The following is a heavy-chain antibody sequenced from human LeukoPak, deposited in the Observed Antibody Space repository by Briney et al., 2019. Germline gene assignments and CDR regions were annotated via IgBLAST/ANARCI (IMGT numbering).Heavy chain of an antibody. Sequence: GGSLRLSCEASGFAFNTYWMHWVRQVPGKGLVWVSRINGDGSSTSYADSVKGRFPLSRDNAKNTLYLQMNSLRAEDTAVYYCARDRIYSKDYWGQGTLVTVSS. V-gene: IGHV3-74*01. D-gene: IGHD4-11*01. CDR3: ARDRIYSKDY. CDR2: INGDGSST. CDR1: GFAFNTYW. J-gene: IGHJ4*02.